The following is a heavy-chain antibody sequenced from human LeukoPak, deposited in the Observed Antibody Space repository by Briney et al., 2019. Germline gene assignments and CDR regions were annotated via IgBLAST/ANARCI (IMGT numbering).Heavy chain of an antibody. CDR3: ARRGPQLNYYGSGSIKRGYDY. D-gene: IGHD3-10*01. J-gene: IGHJ4*02. V-gene: IGHV4-34*01. CDR2: INHSGST. Sequence: ASETLSLTCAVYGGSFSGYYWSWIRQPPGKGLEWIGEINHSGSTNYNPSLKSRVTISVDTSKNQFSLKLSSVTAADTAVYYCARRGPQLNYYGSGSIKRGYDYWGQGTLVTVSS. CDR1: GGSFSGYY.